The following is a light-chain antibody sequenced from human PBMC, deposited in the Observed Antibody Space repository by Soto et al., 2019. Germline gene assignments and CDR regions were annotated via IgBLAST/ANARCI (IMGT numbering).Light chain of an antibody. J-gene: IGLJ1*01. CDR2: GNN. Sequence: QSLLTQPPPVSGAPGQTVPISSPGSGPNFGAGYDVHWYQQLPGTAPKLLIYGNNNRPSGVPDRFSGSKSGTSASLAITGLQAEDEGDYYCQSYDSSLIGYVFGTGTKVTVL. CDR1: GPNFGAGYD. V-gene: IGLV1-40*01. CDR3: QSYDSSLIGYV.